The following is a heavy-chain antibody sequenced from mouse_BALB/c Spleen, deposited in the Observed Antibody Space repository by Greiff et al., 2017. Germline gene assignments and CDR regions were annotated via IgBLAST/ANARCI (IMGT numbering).Heavy chain of an antibody. D-gene: IGHD4-1*01. Sequence: VKLQQSGAELVRPGSSVKISCKASGYAFSSYWMNWVKQRPGQGLEWIGQIYPGDGDTNYNGKFKGKATLTADKSSSTAYMQLSSLTSEDSAVYFCARDWEGDAMDYWGQGTSVTVSS. CDR2: IYPGDGDT. CDR1: GYAFSSYW. J-gene: IGHJ4*01. V-gene: IGHV1-80*01. CDR3: ARDWEGDAMDY.